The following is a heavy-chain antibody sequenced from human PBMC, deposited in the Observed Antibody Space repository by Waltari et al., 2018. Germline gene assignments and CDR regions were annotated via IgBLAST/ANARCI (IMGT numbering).Heavy chain of an antibody. CDR3: ATAIQLYDILTGDLMDV. D-gene: IGHD3-9*01. CDR1: GYTFTDYY. CDR2: VDPEDGET. V-gene: IGHV1-69-2*01. Sequence: EVQLVQSGAEVKKPGATVKISCKASGYTFTDYYMHWVQQAPGKGLEWMGRVDPEDGETIYAEKFQGRVTITADTSTDTAYMELSSLRSEDTAVYYCATAIQLYDILTGDLMDVWGKGTTVTVSS. J-gene: IGHJ6*03.